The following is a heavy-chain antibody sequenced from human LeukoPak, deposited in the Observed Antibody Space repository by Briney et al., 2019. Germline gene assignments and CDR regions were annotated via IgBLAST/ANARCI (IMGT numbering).Heavy chain of an antibody. Sequence: ASVKVSCKASGYSFTGYYMHWVRQAPGQGLEWMGRINPNSGGTNYAQKFQGRVTMTRDTSISTAYMELSRLRSDDTAVYYCASGYYDSSGYYAWGQGTLVTVSS. V-gene: IGHV1-2*06. CDR2: INPNSGGT. J-gene: IGHJ4*02. D-gene: IGHD3-22*01. CDR3: ASGYYDSSGYYA. CDR1: GYSFTGYY.